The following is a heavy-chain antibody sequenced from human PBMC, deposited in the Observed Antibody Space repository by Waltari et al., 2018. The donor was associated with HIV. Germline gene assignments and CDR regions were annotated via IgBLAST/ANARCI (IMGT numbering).Heavy chain of an antibody. Sequence: QLQLQESGPGLVKPSETLSLTCTVSGGSISSSSYYWGWIRQPPGKGLEWIGSIYYSGSTYYNPSLKSRVTISVDTSKNQFSLKLSSVTAADTAVYYCARPMPNYYDSSGYSWYFDYWGQGTLVTVSS. V-gene: IGHV4-39*01. D-gene: IGHD3-22*01. CDR1: GGSISSSSYY. CDR2: IYYSGST. J-gene: IGHJ4*02. CDR3: ARPMPNYYDSSGYSWYFDY.